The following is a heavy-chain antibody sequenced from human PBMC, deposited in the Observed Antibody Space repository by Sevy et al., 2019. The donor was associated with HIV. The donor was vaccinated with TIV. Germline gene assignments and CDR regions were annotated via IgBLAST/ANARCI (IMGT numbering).Heavy chain of an antibody. CDR3: EGIAAAGTSPNYYYYYGMDV. CDR2: ISSSGSTI. Sequence: GGSLRLSCAASGFTFSDYYMSWIRQAPGKGLEWVSYISSSGSTIYYADSVKGRFTISRDNAKNSLYLQMNSLRAEDTAVYYCEGIAAAGTSPNYYYYYGMDVWGQRTTVTVSS. D-gene: IGHD6-13*01. CDR1: GFTFSDYY. J-gene: IGHJ6*02. V-gene: IGHV3-11*01.